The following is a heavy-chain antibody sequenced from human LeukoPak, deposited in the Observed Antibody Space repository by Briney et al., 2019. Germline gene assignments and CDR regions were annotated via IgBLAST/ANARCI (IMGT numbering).Heavy chain of an antibody. D-gene: IGHD5-18*01. V-gene: IGHV4-59*01. Sequence: SETLSLTCTVSGGSISSYYWSWIRQPPGKGLEWIGCIYYSGSTNYNPSLKSRVTISVDTSKNQFSLKLSSVTAADTAVYYCARARGYSYGYKYYFDYWGQGTLVTVSS. CDR2: IYYSGST. J-gene: IGHJ4*02. CDR3: ARARGYSYGYKYYFDY. CDR1: GGSISSYY.